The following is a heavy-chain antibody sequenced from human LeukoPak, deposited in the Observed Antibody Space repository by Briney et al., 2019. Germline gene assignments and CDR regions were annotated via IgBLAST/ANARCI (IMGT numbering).Heavy chain of an antibody. CDR3: ARDGPGIAAAARHDY. J-gene: IGHJ4*02. CDR1: GFTFSSYW. CDR2: INSDGSST. D-gene: IGHD6-13*01. V-gene: IGHV3-74*01. Sequence: GGSLRLSCAASGFTFSSYWMHWVRQAPGKGLVWVSRINSDGSSTSYADSVKGRFTISRDSAKNTLYLQMNSLRAEDTAVYYCARDGPGIAAAARHDYWGQGTLVTVSS.